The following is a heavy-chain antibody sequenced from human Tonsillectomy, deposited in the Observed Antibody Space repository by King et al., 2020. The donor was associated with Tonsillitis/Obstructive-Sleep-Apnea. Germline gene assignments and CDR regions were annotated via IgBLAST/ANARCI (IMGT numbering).Heavy chain of an antibody. V-gene: IGHV3-66*01. CDR3: AREAQLLTFFYMDV. D-gene: IGHD2-2*01. J-gene: IGHJ6*03. Sequence: EVQLVESGGGLVQPGGSLRLSCAASGFTVSSNYVTWVRQAPGEGLEWVSVIYSDGSTFYADSVKGRFTVSRDNSKNTVYLQMNSLRAEDTAEYYCAREAQLLTFFYMDVWGKGTTVTVYS. CDR1: GFTVSSNY. CDR2: IYSDGST.